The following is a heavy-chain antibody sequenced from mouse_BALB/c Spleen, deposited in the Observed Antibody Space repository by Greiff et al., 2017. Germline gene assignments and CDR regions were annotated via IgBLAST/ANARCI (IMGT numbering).Heavy chain of an antibody. D-gene: IGHD4-1*01. CDR1: GFTFSNYW. V-gene: IGHV6-6*02. Sequence: DVKLVESGGGLVQPGGSMKLSCVASGFTFSNYWMNWVRQSPEKGLEWVAEIRLKSNNYATHYAESVKGRFTISRDDSKSSVYLQMNNLRAEDTGIYYCTRWDAGNYHFDYWGQGTTLTVSS. J-gene: IGHJ2*01. CDR3: TRWDAGNYHFDY. CDR2: IRLKSNNYAT.